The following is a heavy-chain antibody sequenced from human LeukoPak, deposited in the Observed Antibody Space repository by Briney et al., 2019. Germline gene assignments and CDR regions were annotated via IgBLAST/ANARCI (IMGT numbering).Heavy chain of an antibody. J-gene: IGHJ4*02. CDR2: IWYDGGNK. CDR3: ARVKIRSGYHFGYYFDY. CDR1: GFTFSSYG. V-gene: IGHV3-33*01. Sequence: PGGSLRLSCAASGFTFSSYGMHWVRQAPGKGLEWVAIIWYDGGNKYYADSVKGRFTISRDNSENTLYLQMNSLRAEDTAVYYCARVKIRSGYHFGYYFDYWGQGILVTVSS. D-gene: IGHD5-12*01.